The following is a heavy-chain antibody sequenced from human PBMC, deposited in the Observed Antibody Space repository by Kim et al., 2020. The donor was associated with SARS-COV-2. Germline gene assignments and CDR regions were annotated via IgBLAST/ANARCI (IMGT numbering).Heavy chain of an antibody. J-gene: IGHJ6*02. Sequence: GGSLRLSCEASGFTFNNYGMHWVRQAPGKGLEWAAFISYEGSMKYYADSVKGRFTISRDSSKRVLYLQMNDLRPEDTAIYYCAKTSSVFAIRTYYNGLDVWGQGATVTVSS. CDR2: ISYEGSMK. V-gene: IGHV3-30*18. CDR1: GFTFNNYG. D-gene: IGHD3-16*01. CDR3: AKTSSVFAIRTYYNGLDV.